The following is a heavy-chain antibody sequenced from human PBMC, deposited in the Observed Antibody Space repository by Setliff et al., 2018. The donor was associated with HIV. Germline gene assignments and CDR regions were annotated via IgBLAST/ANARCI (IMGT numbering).Heavy chain of an antibody. J-gene: IGHJ6*02. V-gene: IGHV3-21*01. CDR3: ARDSRYYYYGMDV. Sequence: GSLRLSCEASGFTFSTYSMNWVRQAPGKGLEWVSSISSSSRSKYYADSVKGRFTISRDNAKNSLYLQMNSLRAEDTAVYYCARDSRYYYYGMDVWGQGTTVTVSS. CDR2: ISSSSRSK. CDR1: GFTFSTYS.